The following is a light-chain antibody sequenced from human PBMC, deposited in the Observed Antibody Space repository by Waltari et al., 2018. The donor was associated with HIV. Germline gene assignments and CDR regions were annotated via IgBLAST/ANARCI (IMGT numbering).Light chain of an antibody. CDR2: DVT. J-gene: IGLJ2*01. V-gene: IGLV2-14*03. CDR1: SSDIGSFDY. Sequence: SALTQPASVSGSPGQSITISCLGASSDIGSFDYVSWYQQHPDKAPKLILYDVTYRPSGVAGRFSGSRSGSMASLTISGLQPEDEADYCCGSYSASGTILFGGGTRVTVL. CDR3: GSYSASGTIL.